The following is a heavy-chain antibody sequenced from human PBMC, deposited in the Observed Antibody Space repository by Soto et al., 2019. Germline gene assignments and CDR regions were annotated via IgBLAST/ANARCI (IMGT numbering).Heavy chain of an antibody. V-gene: IGHV3-23*01. J-gene: IGHJ6*02. CDR2: ISSGGTTT. D-gene: IGHD1-1*01. Sequence: PGGSLRLSCAASGFTFSTYAMSWVRQAPGKGLEWVSVISSGGTTTYYPDSVKGRFTISRDNSKNTLFLQMNSLRAEDTAIYNCATFLTGGNSVLTWGMDVWGQGTTFTVSS. CDR1: GFTFSTYA. CDR3: ATFLTGGNSVLTWGMDV.